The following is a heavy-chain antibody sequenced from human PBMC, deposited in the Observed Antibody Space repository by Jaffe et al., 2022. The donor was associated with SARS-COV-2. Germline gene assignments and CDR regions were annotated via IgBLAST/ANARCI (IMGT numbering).Heavy chain of an antibody. CDR2: IDADNGDT. CDR3: AREMRISSTRYYGSGSYEY. CDR1: GYTFTNYV. V-gene: IGHV1-3*01. Sequence: QVQLVQSGAEVKKPGASVKVSCKTSGYTFTNYVIHWVRQAPGHRLEWMGWIDADNGDTKYSQTFHGRVTITRDTSANTAYMELTNLRSEDTAVYYCAREMRISSTRYYGSGSYEYWGQGTLVSVSS. D-gene: IGHD3-10*01. J-gene: IGHJ4*02.